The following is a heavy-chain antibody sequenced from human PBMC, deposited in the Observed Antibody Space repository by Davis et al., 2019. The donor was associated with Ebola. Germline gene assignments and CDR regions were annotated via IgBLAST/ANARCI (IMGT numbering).Heavy chain of an antibody. V-gene: IGHV1-18*01. Sequence: ASVKVSCKASGYTFTSYGISWVRQAPGQGLEWMGWISAYNGNTNYAQKFQGRVTITADESTSTAYMELSSLRSEDTAVYYCARSYRSRTYYFDYWGQGTLVTVSS. J-gene: IGHJ4*02. CDR3: ARSYRSRTYYFDY. CDR2: ISAYNGNT. CDR1: GYTFTSYG. D-gene: IGHD6-19*01.